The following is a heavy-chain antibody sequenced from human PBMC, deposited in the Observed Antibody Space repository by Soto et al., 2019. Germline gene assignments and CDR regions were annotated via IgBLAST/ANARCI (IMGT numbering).Heavy chain of an antibody. CDR3: AREYCGGDCYSVYRYYYYGMDV. D-gene: IGHD2-21*02. J-gene: IGHJ6*02. CDR2: IWYDGSNK. Sequence: GGSLRLSCAASGFTFSSYGMHWVRQAPGKGLEWVAVIWYDGSNKYYADSVKGRFTISRDNSKNTLYLQMNSLRAEDTAAYYCAREYCGGDCYSVYRYYYYGMDVWGQGTTVTVSS. CDR1: GFTFSSYG. V-gene: IGHV3-33*01.